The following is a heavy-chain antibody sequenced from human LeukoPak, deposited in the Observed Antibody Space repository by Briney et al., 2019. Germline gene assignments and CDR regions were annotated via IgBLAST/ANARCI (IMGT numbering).Heavy chain of an antibody. CDR2: IYYSGST. V-gene: IGHV4-30-4*01. J-gene: IGHJ4*02. CDR1: GGSIRSGDYY. CDR3: ARELASITIFGVVMYYFDY. D-gene: IGHD3-3*01. Sequence: SQTLSLTCTVSGGSIRSGDYYWSWIRQPPGKGLEWIGYIYYSGSTYYNPSIKSRVTISVDTSKNQFSLKLSSVTTADTAVYYCARELASITIFGVVMYYFDYWGQGTLVTVSS.